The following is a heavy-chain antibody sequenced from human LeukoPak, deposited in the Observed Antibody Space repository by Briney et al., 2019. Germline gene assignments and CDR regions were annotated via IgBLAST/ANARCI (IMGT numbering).Heavy chain of an antibody. CDR3: ATTRMYLYDWFDP. V-gene: IGHV4-59*01. CDR1: GGSISGYY. J-gene: IGHJ5*02. Sequence: SETLSLTCTVSGGSISGYYWSWIRQPPGKGLEWIGYIYYSGSTNYNPSLKSRVTISVDTSKTQFSLKLSSVTAADTAVYYCATTRMYLYDWFDPWGQGTLVTVSS. D-gene: IGHD1-14*01. CDR2: IYYSGST.